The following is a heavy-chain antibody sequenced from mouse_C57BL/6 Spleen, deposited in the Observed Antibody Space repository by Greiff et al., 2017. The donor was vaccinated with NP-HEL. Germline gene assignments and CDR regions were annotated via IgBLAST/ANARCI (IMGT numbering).Heavy chain of an antibody. CDR3: ARSYYGSSY. Sequence: QVQLKESGAELVRPGTSVKVSCKASGYAFTNYLIEWVKQRPGQGLEWIGVINPGSGGTNYNEKFKGKATLTADKSSSTAYMQLSSLTSEDSAVYFCARSYYGSSYWGQGTLVTVSA. CDR1: GYAFTNYL. J-gene: IGHJ3*01. CDR2: INPGSGGT. V-gene: IGHV1-54*01. D-gene: IGHD1-1*01.